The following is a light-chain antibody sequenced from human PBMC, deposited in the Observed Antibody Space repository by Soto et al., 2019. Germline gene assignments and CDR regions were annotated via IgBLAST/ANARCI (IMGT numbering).Light chain of an antibody. CDR3: SSYAGSRIYV. Sequence: QSVLTQPPSASGSLGQSVTISCTGSSGDVGGYNSVSWYQQHPGKAPKLIIYGVIRRPSGVPDRFSGSKFYNTASLTVSGLQPEDEAEYFCSSYAGSRIYVLGTGTKVTVL. V-gene: IGLV2-8*01. CDR1: SGDVGGYNS. CDR2: GVI. J-gene: IGLJ1*01.